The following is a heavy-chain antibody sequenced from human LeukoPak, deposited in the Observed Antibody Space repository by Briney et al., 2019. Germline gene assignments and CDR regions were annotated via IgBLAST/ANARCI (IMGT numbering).Heavy chain of an antibody. J-gene: IGHJ4*02. CDR3: AKDSSAFDY. CDR1: GFTFSSYG. Sequence: GRSLRLSCAASGFTFSSYGMHWVRQAPGKGLEWVAVISYDGSNKYYADSVKGRFTISRDDSKNTLYLQMNSLRAEDTAVYYCAKDSSAFDYWGQGTLVTVSS. V-gene: IGHV3-30*18. CDR2: ISYDGSNK.